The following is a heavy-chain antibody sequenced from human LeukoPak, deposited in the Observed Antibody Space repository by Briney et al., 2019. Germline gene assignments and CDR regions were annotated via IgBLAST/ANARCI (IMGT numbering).Heavy chain of an antibody. V-gene: IGHV1-46*01. CDR1: GYTFTSYY. J-gene: IGHJ4*02. CDR3: ARPKYYYDSSGYYPLDY. Sequence: GASVKVSCKASGYTFTSYYMHWVRQAPGQGLEWMGIINPSGGSTSYAQKFQGGVTMTRDTSTSTAYMELSSLRSEDTAVYYCARPKYYYDSSGYYPLDYWGQGTLVTVSS. D-gene: IGHD3-22*01. CDR2: INPSGGST.